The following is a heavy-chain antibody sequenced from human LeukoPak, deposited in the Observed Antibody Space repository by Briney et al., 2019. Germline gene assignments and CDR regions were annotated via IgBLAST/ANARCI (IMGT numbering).Heavy chain of an antibody. Sequence: SETLSLTCAVYGGSFSGYYWSWIRQPPGKGLEWIGEINHSGSTNYNPSLKSRVTISVDTSKNQFSLKLSSVTAADTAVYYCARLSITMVRGVIITHYYYGMDVWGQGTTVTVSS. CDR2: INHSGST. J-gene: IGHJ6*02. V-gene: IGHV4-34*01. CDR1: GGSFSGYY. D-gene: IGHD3-10*01. CDR3: ARLSITMVRGVIITHYYYGMDV.